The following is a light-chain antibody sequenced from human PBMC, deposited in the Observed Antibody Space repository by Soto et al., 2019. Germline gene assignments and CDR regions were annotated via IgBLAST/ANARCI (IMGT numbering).Light chain of an antibody. CDR1: QSVSSD. J-gene: IGKJ2*01. CDR2: DAS. V-gene: IGKV3-11*01. Sequence: EIVLTQSPATLSLSPGERATLSCRASQSVSSDLAWYQQKPGQAPRLLIYDASNRATGIPARFSGSGSGTDFTLTISSLEPEDFAVYYCQQRSNWPSTFGRGTKLEIK. CDR3: QQRSNWPST.